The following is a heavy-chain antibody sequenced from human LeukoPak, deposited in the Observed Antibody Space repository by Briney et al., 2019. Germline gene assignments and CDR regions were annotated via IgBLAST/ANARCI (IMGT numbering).Heavy chain of an antibody. D-gene: IGHD3-16*02. CDR1: GGSFSGYY. J-gene: IGHJ4*02. CDR2: INHSGST. Sequence: PSETLSLTCAVYGGSFSGYYWSWIRQPPGKGLEWIGEINHSGSTNYNPSLKSRVTISVDTSKNQFSLKLSSVTAADTAVYYCARGPTTYDYVWGSYRYTRGSLDYWGQGTLVTVSS. CDR3: ARGPTTYDYVWGSYRYTRGSLDY. V-gene: IGHV4-34*01.